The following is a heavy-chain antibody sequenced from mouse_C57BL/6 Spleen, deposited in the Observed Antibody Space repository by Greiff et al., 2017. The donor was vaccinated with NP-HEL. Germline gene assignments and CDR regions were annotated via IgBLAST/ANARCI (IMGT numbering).Heavy chain of an antibody. J-gene: IGHJ1*03. CDR1: GFTFSSYA. Sequence: EVKVEESGEGLVKPGGSLKLSCAASGFTFSSYAMSWVRQTPEKRLEWVAYISSGGDYIYYADTVKGRFTISRDNARNTLYLQMSSLKSEDTAMYYCTRDLGTTVVAARGYFDVWGTGTTVTVSS. CDR2: ISSGGDYI. D-gene: IGHD1-1*01. CDR3: TRDLGTTVVAARGYFDV. V-gene: IGHV5-9-1*02.